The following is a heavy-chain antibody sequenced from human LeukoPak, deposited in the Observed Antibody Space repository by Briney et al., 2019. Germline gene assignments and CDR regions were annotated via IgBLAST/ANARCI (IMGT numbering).Heavy chain of an antibody. CDR1: GFTFSSYW. V-gene: IGHV3-11*05. D-gene: IGHD1-26*01. CDR2: ISSSSTYT. J-gene: IGHJ4*02. Sequence: GGSLRLSCAASGFTFSSYWMHWVRQAPGKGLEWLSYISSSSTYTNYADSVKGRFTISRDNAKNSLYLQMNTLRAEDTAVYYCARDVVGAAAGGRFDYWGQGTLVTVSS. CDR3: ARDVVGAAAGGRFDY.